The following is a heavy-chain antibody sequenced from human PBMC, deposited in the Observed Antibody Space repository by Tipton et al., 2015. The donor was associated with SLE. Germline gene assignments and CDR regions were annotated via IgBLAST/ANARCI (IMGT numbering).Heavy chain of an antibody. Sequence: LRLSCTVSGGSISSSSYYWGWIRQPPGKGLEWIRSIYYSGSTYYNPSLKSRVTISVDTSKNQFSLKLSSVTAADTAVYYCARLTGLGYFDLWGRGTLVTVSS. CDR1: GGSISSSSYY. V-gene: IGHV4-39*01. J-gene: IGHJ2*01. CDR2: IYYSGST. CDR3: ARLTGLGYFDL. D-gene: IGHD3-9*01.